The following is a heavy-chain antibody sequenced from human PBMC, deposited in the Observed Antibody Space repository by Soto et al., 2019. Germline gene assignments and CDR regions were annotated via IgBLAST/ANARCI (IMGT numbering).Heavy chain of an antibody. V-gene: IGHV4-39*01. J-gene: IGHJ4*02. D-gene: IGHD4-17*01. CDR1: GGSISSSNYY. Sequence: QLQLQASGPGLVKPSETLSLTCTVSGGSISSSNYYWGWIRQPPGKGLEWIGSIYYSGSTYYNPSLKSRVTISVDTSKNQFSLKLSSVTAADTAVYYCARRNTVTSAFDYWGQGTLVTVSS. CDR3: ARRNTVTSAFDY. CDR2: IYYSGST.